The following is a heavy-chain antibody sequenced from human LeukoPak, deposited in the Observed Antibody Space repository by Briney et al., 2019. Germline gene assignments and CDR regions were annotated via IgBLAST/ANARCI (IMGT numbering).Heavy chain of an antibody. CDR1: GFIFSSYG. Sequence: PGGSLRLSCAASGFIFSSYGMHWVRQAPGKGLEWVAVISYDGSNKYYADSVKGRFTISRDNSKNTLYLQMNSLRAEDTAVYYCAREMTIITYSFDSWGQGTLVTVSS. D-gene: IGHD5-24*01. CDR3: AREMTIITYSFDS. J-gene: IGHJ4*02. CDR2: ISYDGSNK. V-gene: IGHV3-30*03.